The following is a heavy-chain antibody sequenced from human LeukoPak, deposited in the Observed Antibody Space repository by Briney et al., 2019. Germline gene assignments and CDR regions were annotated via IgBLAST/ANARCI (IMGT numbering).Heavy chain of an antibody. J-gene: IGHJ4*02. Sequence: GGSLRLSCAAAGVTVSINYMSWVRQVPGRGLERVSMMYSDGTTHYLDSVKGRFTISRDNSKNTLYLQMNSLRVEDTAVYYCARWYCNSLNCYYDYWGQGTLVTVSS. D-gene: IGHD2-21*02. V-gene: IGHV3-53*01. CDR3: ARWYCNSLNCYYDY. CDR1: GVTVSINY. CDR2: MYSDGTT.